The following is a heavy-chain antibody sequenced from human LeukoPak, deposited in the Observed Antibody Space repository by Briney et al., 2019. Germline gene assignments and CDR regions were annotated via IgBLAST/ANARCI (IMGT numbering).Heavy chain of an antibody. J-gene: IGHJ4*02. D-gene: IGHD3-22*01. CDR1: GYTFTSYD. V-gene: IGHV1-46*01. CDR2: INPSGGST. CDR3: ARGYYYDRPPLDY. Sequence: GASVKVSCKASGYTFTSYDINWVRQATGQGLEWMGIINPSGGSTSYAQKFQGRVTMTRDTSTSTVYMELRSLRSEDTAVYYCARGYYYDRPPLDYWGQGALVTVSS.